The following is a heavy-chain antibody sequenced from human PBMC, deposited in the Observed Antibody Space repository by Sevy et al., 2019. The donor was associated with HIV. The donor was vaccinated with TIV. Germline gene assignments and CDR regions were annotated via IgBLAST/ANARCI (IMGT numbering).Heavy chain of an antibody. D-gene: IGHD3-22*01. Sequence: GGSLLSCAASGFTFSTHAMHWVRQAPGKGLEWVAAISYDGKNKYYADSVKGQFTISRDDSKNTLFLQMKSLTPEDTAVYYCSRDAGYDTYGYYPSDYWGQGTLVTVSS. V-gene: IGHV3-30*03. J-gene: IGHJ4*02. CDR2: ISYDGKNK. CDR3: SRDAGYDTYGYYPSDY. CDR1: GFTFSTHA.